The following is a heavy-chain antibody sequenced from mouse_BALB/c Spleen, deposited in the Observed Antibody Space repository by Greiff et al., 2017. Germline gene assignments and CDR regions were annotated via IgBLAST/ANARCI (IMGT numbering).Heavy chain of an antibody. CDR2: INPSNGRT. Sequence: VQLQQSGAELVKPGASVKLSCKASGYTFTSYWMHWVKQRPGQGLEWIGEINPSNGRTNYNEKFKSKATLTVDKSSSTAYMQLSSLTSEDSAVYYCAGSDGYYYFDYWGQGTTLTVSS. J-gene: IGHJ2*01. V-gene: IGHV1S81*02. D-gene: IGHD2-3*01. CDR1: GYTFTSYW. CDR3: AGSDGYYYFDY.